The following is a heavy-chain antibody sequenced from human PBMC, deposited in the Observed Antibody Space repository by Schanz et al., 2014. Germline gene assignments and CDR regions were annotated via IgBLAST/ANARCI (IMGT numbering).Heavy chain of an antibody. V-gene: IGHV3-53*01. CDR3: ARDEGRDGYNLAFDV. J-gene: IGHJ3*01. D-gene: IGHD5-12*01. Sequence: EVQLVESGGGLVQPGESLRLSCAVSGFSVSTNYMSWVRQAPGKGLEWVSSIYINSGSTNYADSVKGRFIISRDSSKNTLFLQMNSLRAEDTAVYFCARDEGRDGYNLAFDVWGQGTLVTVSS. CDR1: GFSVSTNY. CDR2: IYINSGST.